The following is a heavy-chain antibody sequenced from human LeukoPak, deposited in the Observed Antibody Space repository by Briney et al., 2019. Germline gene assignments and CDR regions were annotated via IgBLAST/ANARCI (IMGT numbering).Heavy chain of an antibody. J-gene: IGHJ6*03. CDR3: ARGSTYYDFWSGDSPYSYYYHMDV. D-gene: IGHD3-3*01. V-gene: IGHV1-69*05. Sequence: GASVKVSCEASGGTFSSYAISWVRQDPGQGLEWMGGVIPIFGTANYVQKFQGRVTITTDESTSTAYMELSSLRSEDTAVYYCARGSTYYDFWSGDSPYSYYYHMDVWGKGTTVTVSS. CDR2: VIPIFGTA. CDR1: GGTFSSYA.